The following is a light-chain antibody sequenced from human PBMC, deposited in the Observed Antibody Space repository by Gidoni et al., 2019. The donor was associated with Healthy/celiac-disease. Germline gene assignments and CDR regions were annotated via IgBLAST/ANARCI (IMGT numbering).Light chain of an antibody. Sequence: DIQMTQSPSSLSASVGDRVTITCQASQYISSYLDWYQQKPGKAPKLLIYDASNLETGVPSRFSGSGSGTDFTFTISSLQPEDFATYYCQQYNNHPMTFXXXTRLEIK. CDR1: QYISSY. J-gene: IGKJ5*01. CDR3: QQYNNHPMT. CDR2: DAS. V-gene: IGKV1-33*01.